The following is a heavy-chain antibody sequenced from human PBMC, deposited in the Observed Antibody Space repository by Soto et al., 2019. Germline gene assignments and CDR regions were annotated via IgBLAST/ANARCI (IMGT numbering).Heavy chain of an antibody. CDR3: TTLGPS. CDR2: VKTKSEGETT. V-gene: IGHV3-15*07. J-gene: IGHJ5*02. Sequence: EVQLVESGGGWVKPGGSLTLSCVASGFTFGDAWMNWVSQAAGKGLEWVGHVKTKSEGETTDYAAPVKGRFTIWRDDSTNTLYLQMNSLKSEDTGKYFCTTLGPSWGQGTQVTVSS. CDR1: GFTFGDAW.